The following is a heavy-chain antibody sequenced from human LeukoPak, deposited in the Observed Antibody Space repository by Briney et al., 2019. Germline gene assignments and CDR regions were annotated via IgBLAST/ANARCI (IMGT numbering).Heavy chain of an antibody. CDR2: MYYTGKT. J-gene: IGHJ4*02. Sequence: SETLSLTCTVSGGSISSYFWSWVRQPPGKGLEWIGYMYYTGKTNYSPSLKSRVTISVDTSKNQFSLKLSSVTAADTAVYYCARDRSYYYDGGSFDYWGQGTLVTVSS. CDR3: ARDRSYYYDGGSFDY. V-gene: IGHV4-59*01. CDR1: GGSISSYF. D-gene: IGHD3-10*02.